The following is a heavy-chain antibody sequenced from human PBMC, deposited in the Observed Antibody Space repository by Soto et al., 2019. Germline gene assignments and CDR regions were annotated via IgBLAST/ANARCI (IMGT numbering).Heavy chain of an antibody. D-gene: IGHD4-17*01. J-gene: IGHJ2*01. V-gene: IGHV3-13*01. CDR1: GFTFSSYD. Sequence: EVQLVESGGGLVQPGGSLRLSCAASGFTFSSYDIHWVRQATGKGLEWVSAIGIAGDTYYAGSVRGRFTISRENAKNSLYLQMNSLRVGDTAVYYCARLYGDHGGLYFDPWGRGTLVTVSS. CDR2: IGIAGDT. CDR3: ARLYGDHGGLYFDP.